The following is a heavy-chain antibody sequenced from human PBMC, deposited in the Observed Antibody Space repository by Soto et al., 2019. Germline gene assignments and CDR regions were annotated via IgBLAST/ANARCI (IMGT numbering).Heavy chain of an antibody. D-gene: IGHD3-16*01. CDR1: GASISSYY. CDR2: IYYSGST. Sequence: PSETLSLTCTVSGASISSYYWSWIRQPPGKGLKWIGYIYYSGSTNYNPSLKSRVTISVDTSKNQFSLKLSSVTAADIAVYYCSRAGSIMITFGAIFSPDDALDIWGQGTMVTVSS. CDR3: SRAGSIMITFGAIFSPDDALDI. J-gene: IGHJ3*02. V-gene: IGHV4-59*01.